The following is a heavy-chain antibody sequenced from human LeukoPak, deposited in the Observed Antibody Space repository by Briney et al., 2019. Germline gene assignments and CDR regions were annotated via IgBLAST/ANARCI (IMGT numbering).Heavy chain of an antibody. J-gene: IGHJ4*02. V-gene: IGHV3-30*18. D-gene: IGHD3-16*01. CDR3: AKDESVGALGY. CDR1: GFTFSSCG. Sequence: GGSLRLSCAASGFTFSSCGMHWVRQAPGKGLEWVAVISYDGSNKYYADSVKGRFTISRDNSKNTLYLQMNSLRAEDTAVYYCAKDESVGALGYWGQGTLVIVSS. CDR2: ISYDGSNK.